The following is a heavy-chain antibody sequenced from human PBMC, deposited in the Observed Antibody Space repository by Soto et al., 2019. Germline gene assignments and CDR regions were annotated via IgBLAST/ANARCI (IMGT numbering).Heavy chain of an antibody. Sequence: DVQLVESGGGLVQPGGSLRLSCAASGFPFNTYAMHWVRQAPGKGLEWISYINSASTTTFHADSVKGRFTVSRDNAENSLSLQMISLRHEDTAVYYCARDLSQWGQGTLVTVSS. V-gene: IGHV3-48*02. CDR3: ARDLSQ. CDR1: GFPFNTYA. CDR2: INSASTTT. J-gene: IGHJ4*02.